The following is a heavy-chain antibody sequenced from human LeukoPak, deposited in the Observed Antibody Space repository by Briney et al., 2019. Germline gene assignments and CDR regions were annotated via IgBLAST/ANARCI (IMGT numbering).Heavy chain of an antibody. CDR2: IYTSGST. Sequence: PSETLSLTCTVSGGSISSSSYYWGWIRQPPGKGLEWIGYIYTSGSTNYNPSLKSRVTISVDTSKNQFSLKLSSVTAADTAVYYCARLSGSGSGLFDYWGQGTLVTVSS. V-gene: IGHV4-61*05. D-gene: IGHD3-10*01. CDR3: ARLSGSGSGLFDY. J-gene: IGHJ4*02. CDR1: GGSISSSSYY.